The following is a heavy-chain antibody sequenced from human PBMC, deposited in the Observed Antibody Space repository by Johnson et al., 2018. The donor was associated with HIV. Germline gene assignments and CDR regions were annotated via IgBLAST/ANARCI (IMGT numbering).Heavy chain of an antibody. D-gene: IGHD6-6*01. CDR1: DFTFSNNA. Sequence: QVQLVESGGGVVQPGRSLRLSCAASDFTFSNNAIHWVRQAPGKGLEWVAVISYDGTNTYYADSVRGRFTISRDNSRNTVSLQIIILRPKDTAMYYCASGVTARAPLLIWGQGTMVTVSS. CDR3: ASGVTARAPLLI. J-gene: IGHJ3*02. V-gene: IGHV3-30*14. CDR2: ISYDGTNT.